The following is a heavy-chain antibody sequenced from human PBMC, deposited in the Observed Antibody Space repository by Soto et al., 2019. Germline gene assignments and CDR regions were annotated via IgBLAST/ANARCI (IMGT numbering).Heavy chain of an antibody. CDR2: INHSGST. CDR3: ARGHHGSGFDY. D-gene: IGHD3-10*01. V-gene: IGHV4-34*01. J-gene: IGHJ4*02. Sequence: SETLSLTCAVYGGSFSGYYWSWIRQPPGKGLEWIGEINHSGSTNYNPSLKSRVTISVDTSKNQFSLKLSSVTAADTAVYYCARGHHGSGFDYWVQGTLVTVSS. CDR1: GGSFSGYY.